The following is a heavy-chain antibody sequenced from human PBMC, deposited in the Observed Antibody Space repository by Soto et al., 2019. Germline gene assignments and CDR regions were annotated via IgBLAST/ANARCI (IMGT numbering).Heavy chain of an antibody. Sequence: PGGSLRLSCAASGDTFSDYYMSWIRQAPGKGLEWISYIDTSGTKIYYADSVKGRFTITRDNAKNSLYLEMNSLRDEDTAVYYCASHYDMWSGYLSPVDYWGRGTLVTVSS. D-gene: IGHD3-3*01. CDR2: IDTSGTKI. V-gene: IGHV3-11*01. CDR1: GDTFSDYY. J-gene: IGHJ4*02. CDR3: ASHYDMWSGYLSPVDY.